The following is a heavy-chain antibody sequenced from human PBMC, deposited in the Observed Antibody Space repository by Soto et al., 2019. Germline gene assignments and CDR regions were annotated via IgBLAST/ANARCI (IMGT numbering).Heavy chain of an antibody. Sequence: SETLSLTCTVSGGSISRSSYYWSWIRQHPGKGLEWIGYIYYSGSTYYNPSLKSRVTISVDTSKNQFSLKLSSVTAADTAVYYCARRIAAAGRNQVYYYYYMDVWGKGTTVTVSS. J-gene: IGHJ6*03. V-gene: IGHV4-31*03. CDR1: GGSISRSSYY. CDR2: IYYSGST. CDR3: ARRIAAAGRNQVYYYYYMDV. D-gene: IGHD6-13*01.